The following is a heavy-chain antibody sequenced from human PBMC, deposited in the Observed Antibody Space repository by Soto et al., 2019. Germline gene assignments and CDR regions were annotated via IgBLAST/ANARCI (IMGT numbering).Heavy chain of an antibody. CDR1: GGTFSSYA. Sequence: ASVKVSCKASGGTFSSYAISWVRQAPGQGLEWMGGIIPIFGTANYAQKFQGRVTITADESTSTAYMELSSLRSEDTAVYYCARGQQLVLYYYYYMDVWGKGTTVTVSS. J-gene: IGHJ6*03. CDR3: ARGQQLVLYYYYYMDV. CDR2: IIPIFGTA. V-gene: IGHV1-69*13. D-gene: IGHD6-13*01.